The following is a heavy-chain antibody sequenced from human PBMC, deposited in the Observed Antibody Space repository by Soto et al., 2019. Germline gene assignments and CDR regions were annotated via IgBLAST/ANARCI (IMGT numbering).Heavy chain of an antibody. J-gene: IGHJ5*02. Sequence: QVQLVQSGAEVKKPGASVKVSCKASGYTFTSYDISWVRQAPGQGLEWMGWISTYNGNTNYAQKLQGRVTMTTDTYXRTAYMELRSLRSDDTAVYYCARGFRVAATRWWFDPWGQGTLVTVSS. D-gene: IGHD2-15*01. CDR2: ISTYNGNT. CDR1: GYTFTSYD. V-gene: IGHV1-18*01. CDR3: ARGFRVAATRWWFDP.